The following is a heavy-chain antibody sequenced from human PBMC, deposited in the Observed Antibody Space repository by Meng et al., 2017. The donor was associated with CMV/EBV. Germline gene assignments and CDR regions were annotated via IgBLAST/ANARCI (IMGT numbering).Heavy chain of an antibody. J-gene: IGHJ4*02. V-gene: IGHV3-30-3*01. CDR2: ISYDGSNK. D-gene: IGHD3-22*01. Sequence: GGSLRLSCAASGFTFSSYAMHWVRQAPGKGLEWVAVISYDGSNKYYADSVKGRFTISRDNSKNTLYLQMNSLRAEDTAVYYCARDTDYYDSSGYPFDYWGQGTLVTVSS. CDR1: GFTFSSYA. CDR3: ARDTDYYDSSGYPFDY.